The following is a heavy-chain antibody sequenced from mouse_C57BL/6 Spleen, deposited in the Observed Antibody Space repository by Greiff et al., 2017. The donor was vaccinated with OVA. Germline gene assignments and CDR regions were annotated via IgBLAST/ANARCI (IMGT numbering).Heavy chain of an antibody. CDR1: GYSFTGYF. J-gene: IGHJ2*01. CDR2: INPYNGYT. Sequence: EVQLQQSGPELVKPGDSVKISCKASGYSFTGYFMNWVMQSHGKSLEWIGRINPYNGYTFYNQKFKGKATLTVDKSSSTAHMELRSLTSEDSAVYYCARRDYYGSSSYFDYWGQGTTLTVSS. D-gene: IGHD1-1*01. V-gene: IGHV1-20*01. CDR3: ARRDYYGSSSYFDY.